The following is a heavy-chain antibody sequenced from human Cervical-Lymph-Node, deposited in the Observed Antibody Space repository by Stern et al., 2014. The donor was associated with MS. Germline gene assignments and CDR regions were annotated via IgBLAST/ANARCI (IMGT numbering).Heavy chain of an antibody. CDR1: DYDVTNYW. V-gene: IGHV5-51*01. CDR2: IVPSYSDT. J-gene: IGHJ6*02. CDR3: ARSARRYGMDV. Sequence: VQLVQSGAEVKKPGASLKVSCKPSDYDVTNYWVAWVRQLPGQGLEWMGIIVPSYSDTRHSRSFQGRVSISAETSITPAYLQWSSLKASDSAMYYCARSARRYGMDVWGQGTTVTVSS.